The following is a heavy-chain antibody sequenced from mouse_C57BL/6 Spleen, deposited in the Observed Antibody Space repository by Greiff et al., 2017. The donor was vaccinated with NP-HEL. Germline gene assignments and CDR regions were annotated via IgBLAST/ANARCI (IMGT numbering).Heavy chain of an antibody. V-gene: IGHV1-76*01. Sequence: VQLQQSGAELVRPGASVKLSCKASGYTFTDYYINWVKQRPGQGLEWIARIYPGSGNTYYNEKFKGKATLTAEKSSSTAYMQLSSLTSEDSAVYFCARSYYDYDEGYFDVWGTGTTVTVSS. CDR3: ARSYYDYDEGYFDV. J-gene: IGHJ1*03. CDR2: IYPGSGNT. CDR1: GYTFTDYY. D-gene: IGHD2-4*01.